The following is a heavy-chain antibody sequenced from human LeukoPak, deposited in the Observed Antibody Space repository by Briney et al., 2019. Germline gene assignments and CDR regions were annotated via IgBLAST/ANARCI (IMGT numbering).Heavy chain of an antibody. CDR3: ATFYGYSSTWYYAYSDN. J-gene: IGHJ4*02. Sequence: SETLSLTCTVSVGSLISSSYYWGWIRHPPGKGLECIGSMFASRSTFYNPPLRSPVTISVDTSKNQSSLRLSSVTAADTAVYYCATFYGYSSTWYYAYSDNWGQGALATVSS. V-gene: IGHV4-39*01. CDR1: VGSLISSSYY. CDR2: MFASRST. D-gene: IGHD6-13*01.